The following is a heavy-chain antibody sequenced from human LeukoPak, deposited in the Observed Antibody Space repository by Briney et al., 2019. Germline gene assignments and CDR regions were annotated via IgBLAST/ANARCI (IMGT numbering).Heavy chain of an antibody. Sequence: SETLSLTCAVYGGSFSGYYWSWIRQPPGKGLEWIGEINHSGSTNYNPSLKSRVTISVDTSKNQFSLKLSSVTAADTAVYYCAGRRVTMIGPISAYFDYWGQGTLVTVSS. CDR1: GGSFSGYY. V-gene: IGHV4-34*01. CDR2: INHSGST. D-gene: IGHD3-22*01. J-gene: IGHJ4*02. CDR3: AGRRVTMIGPISAYFDY.